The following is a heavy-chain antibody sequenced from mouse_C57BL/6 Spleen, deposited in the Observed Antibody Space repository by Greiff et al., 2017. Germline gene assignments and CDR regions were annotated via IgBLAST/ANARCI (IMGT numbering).Heavy chain of an antibody. Sequence: QVQLKESGPELVKPGASVKISCKASGYTFTDYYINWVKQRPGQGLEWIGWIFPGSGSTYYNEKFKGKATLTVDKSSSTAYMLLSSLTSEDSAVYFCARGGAYDYDGYYFDYWGQGTTLTVSS. CDR3: ARGGAYDYDGYYFDY. D-gene: IGHD2-4*01. CDR2: IFPGSGST. CDR1: GYTFTDYY. J-gene: IGHJ2*01. V-gene: IGHV1-75*01.